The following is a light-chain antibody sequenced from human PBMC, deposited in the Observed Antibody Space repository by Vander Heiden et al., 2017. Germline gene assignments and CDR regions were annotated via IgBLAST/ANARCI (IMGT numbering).Light chain of an antibody. J-gene: IGKJ2*01. Sequence: IVMTQSSATLSVSLAERATLACRASQSVSSNLAWDQQKPGQAPRLLIYGASTRATGIPARFSGSGSGTEFTLTISSLQSEDFAVYYCQQYNSWPNTFGQGTKLEIK. CDR1: QSVSSN. CDR3: QQYNSWPNT. CDR2: GAS. V-gene: IGKV3-15*01.